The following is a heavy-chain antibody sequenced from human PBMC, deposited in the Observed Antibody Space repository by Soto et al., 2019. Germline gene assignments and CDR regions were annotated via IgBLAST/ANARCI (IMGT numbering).Heavy chain of an antibody. D-gene: IGHD3-22*01. CDR3: ASDYYDSSGYYLAGMFSDY. CDR1: GGSISSGGYY. Sequence: SETLSLTCTVSGGSISSGGYYWSWIRQHPGKGLEWIGYIYYSGSTYYNPSLKSRVTISVDTSKNQFSLKLSSVTAADTAVYYCASDYYDSSGYYLAGMFSDYWGQGTLVTVS. CDR2: IYYSGST. J-gene: IGHJ4*02. V-gene: IGHV4-31*03.